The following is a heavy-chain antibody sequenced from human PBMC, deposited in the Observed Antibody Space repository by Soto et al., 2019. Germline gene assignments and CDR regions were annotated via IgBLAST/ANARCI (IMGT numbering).Heavy chain of an antibody. D-gene: IGHD3-22*01. J-gene: IGHJ1*01. CDR3: AKEDNYYDSSGYYLEYFHH. CDR1: GFTFSSYA. CDR2: ISGSGGTT. V-gene: IGHV3-23*01. Sequence: EVQLLESGGGLVQPGGSLRLSCAASGFTFSSYAMTWVRQAPGKGLEWVSIISGSGGTTYYADSVKGRFTISRDNSKNTRYMQMNSLRADDTAVYYCAKEDNYYDSSGYYLEYFHHWGQGTLVTVSS.